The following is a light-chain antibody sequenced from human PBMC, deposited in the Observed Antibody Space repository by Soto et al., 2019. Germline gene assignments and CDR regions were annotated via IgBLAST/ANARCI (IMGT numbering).Light chain of an antibody. CDR3: CSYTGTTSPWV. CDR1: SSDIGAYDY. CDR2: DVN. V-gene: IGLV2-14*01. Sequence: QSALTQPASVSGSPGESIIISCTGSSSDIGAYDYVSWYQQHPDRAPKVIIFDVNDRASGVSHRFSGSKSGNTASLTISGLQAEDEAYYYCCSYTGTTSPWVFGGGTSSPS. J-gene: IGLJ3*02.